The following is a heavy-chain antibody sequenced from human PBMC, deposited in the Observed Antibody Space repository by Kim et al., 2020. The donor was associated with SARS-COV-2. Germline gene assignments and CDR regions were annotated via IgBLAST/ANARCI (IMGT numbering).Heavy chain of an antibody. CDR3: ARGKGGSYYYGMDV. D-gene: IGHD1-26*01. J-gene: IGHJ6*02. CDR2: ISYDGSNK. CDR1: GFTFSSYA. Sequence: GGSLRLSCAASGFTFSSYAMHWVRQAPGKGLEWVAVISYDGSNKYYADSVKGRFTISRDNSKNTLYLQMNSLRAEDTAVYYCARGKGGSYYYGMDVWGQGTTVTVSS. V-gene: IGHV3-30*04.